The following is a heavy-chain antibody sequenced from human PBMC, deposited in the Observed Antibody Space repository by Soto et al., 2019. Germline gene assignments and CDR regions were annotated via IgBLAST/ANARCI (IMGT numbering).Heavy chain of an antibody. CDR2: ISYDGSNK. D-gene: IGHD4-17*01. V-gene: IGHV3-30*03. Sequence: VQVVESGGGLVQPGGSLRLSCAASGFTFSSYGMHWVRQAPGKGLEWVAVISYDGSNKYYADSVKGRFTISRDNSKNTLYLQMNSLRAEDTAVYYCGPTDYAWGQGTLVTVSS. J-gene: IGHJ4*02. CDR3: GPTDYA. CDR1: GFTFSSYG.